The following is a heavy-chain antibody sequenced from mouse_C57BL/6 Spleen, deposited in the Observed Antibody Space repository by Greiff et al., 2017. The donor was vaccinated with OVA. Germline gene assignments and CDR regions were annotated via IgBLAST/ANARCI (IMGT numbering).Heavy chain of an antibody. J-gene: IGHJ4*01. CDR1: GYTFTSYW. CDR3: ATYYYAMDY. V-gene: IGHV1-52*01. Sequence: VQLVESGPELVKPGASVKISCKASGYTFTSYWMHWVKQRPIQGLEWIGNIDPSDSETHYNQKFKDKATLTVDKSSSTAYMQLSSLTSEDSAVYYCATYYYAMDYWGQGTSVTVSS. CDR2: IDPSDSET.